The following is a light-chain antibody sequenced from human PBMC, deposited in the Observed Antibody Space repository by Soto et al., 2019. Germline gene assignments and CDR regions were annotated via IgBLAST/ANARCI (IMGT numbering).Light chain of an antibody. Sequence: EIVLTQSPATLSLSPGERATLSCRASQSFSSYLAWYQQKPGQAPRLLIYDASNRATGIPARFSGSGSGTDFTLTISSLEPEDFAVYYCQQYGSSPRTFGQGTKVDIK. J-gene: IGKJ1*01. CDR1: QSFSSY. V-gene: IGKV3-11*01. CDR3: QQYGSSPRT. CDR2: DAS.